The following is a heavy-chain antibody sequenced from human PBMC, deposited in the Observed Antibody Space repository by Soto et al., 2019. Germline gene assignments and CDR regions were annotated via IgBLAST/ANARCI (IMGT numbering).Heavy chain of an antibody. CDR2: INAGNGNT. D-gene: IGHD3-10*01. J-gene: IGHJ6*03. V-gene: IGHV1-3*01. Sequence: ASVKVSCKASGYTFTSYAMHWVRQAPGQRLEWMGWINAGNGNTKYSQKFQGRVTITRDTSASTAYMELSSLRSEDTAVYYCARDNFGSGSYYSHYMDVRGKGTTVTVSS. CDR3: ARDNFGSGSYYSHYMDV. CDR1: GYTFTSYA.